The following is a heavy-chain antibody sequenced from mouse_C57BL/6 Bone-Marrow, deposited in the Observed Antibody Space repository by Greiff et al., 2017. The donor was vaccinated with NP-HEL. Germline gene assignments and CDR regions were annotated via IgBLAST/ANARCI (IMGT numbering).Heavy chain of an antibody. CDR1: GYTFTSYW. V-gene: IGHV1-64*01. Sequence: VQLQQPGAELVKPGASVSLSCKASGYTFTSYWMHWVKQRPGQGLEWIGMIHPNSGRTYYNEHFKSKAKLTVDKSSSTAYMQLSIQTSEGSAVYYCAKLDVDYWGQGTSVTVSS. J-gene: IGHJ4*01. CDR2: IHPNSGRT. CDR3: AKLDVDY. D-gene: IGHD3-1*01.